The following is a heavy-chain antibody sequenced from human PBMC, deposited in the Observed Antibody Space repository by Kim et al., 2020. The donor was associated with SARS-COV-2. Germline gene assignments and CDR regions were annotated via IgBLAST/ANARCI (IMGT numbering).Heavy chain of an antibody. CDR1: GFTFSSYG. D-gene: IGHD3-22*01. Sequence: GGSLRLSCAASGFTFSSYGMHWVRQAPGKGLEWVAVIRYDGSNKYYADSVKGRFTISRDNSKNTLYLQMNSLRAEDTAVYYCARDHGYYDSSGYIYYYYGMDVWGQGTTVTVSS. CDR2: IRYDGSNK. V-gene: IGHV3-33*01. J-gene: IGHJ6*02. CDR3: ARDHGYYDSSGYIYYYYGMDV.